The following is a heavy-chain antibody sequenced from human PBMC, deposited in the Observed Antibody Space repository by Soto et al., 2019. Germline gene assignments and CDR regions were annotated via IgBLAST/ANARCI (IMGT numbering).Heavy chain of an antibody. V-gene: IGHV2-5*02. Sequence: QITLRESGPTLVKATQTLTLTCSFSGFSLSTSGVGVGWIRQPPGKALEWLALLYCDGDMRYSPSMNSRHTIIKDTSKNQVVLTLTNMDPVDTGTYYCAHYTVDTYMDVWGKGTTVTVSS. CDR3: AHYTVDTYMDV. J-gene: IGHJ6*03. CDR2: LYCDGDM. D-gene: IGHD4-4*01. CDR1: GFSLSTSGVG.